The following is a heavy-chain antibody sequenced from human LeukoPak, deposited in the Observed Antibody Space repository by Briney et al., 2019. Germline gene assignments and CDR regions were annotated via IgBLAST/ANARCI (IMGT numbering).Heavy chain of an antibody. Sequence: GGSLRLSCAASGFPFSNYAMHWVRQAPGKGLEYVSSISGNGVNTYYANSVKGRFTISRDNSKNTLYLQMVSLRTEDIAAYYCARPNGSGTYYYAYWAQGTLVSVSS. CDR2: ISGNGVNT. CDR3: ARPNGSGTYYYAY. J-gene: IGHJ4*02. D-gene: IGHD3-10*01. V-gene: IGHV3-64*01. CDR1: GFPFSNYA.